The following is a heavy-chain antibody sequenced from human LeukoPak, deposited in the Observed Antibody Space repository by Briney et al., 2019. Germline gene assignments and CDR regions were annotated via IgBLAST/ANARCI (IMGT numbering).Heavy chain of an antibody. J-gene: IGHJ4*02. CDR3: ATAWSYPFDY. CDR2: FDPEDGET. D-gene: IGHD1-26*01. V-gene: IGHV1-24*01. Sequence: GASVTVSCKVSGYTLTELSLHWVRQPPGKGLEWMGGFDPEDGETIYAQKFQGRVTMTEDTSTDTAYMELSSLRSEDTAVYYCATAWSYPFDYWGQGTLVTVSS. CDR1: GYTLTELS.